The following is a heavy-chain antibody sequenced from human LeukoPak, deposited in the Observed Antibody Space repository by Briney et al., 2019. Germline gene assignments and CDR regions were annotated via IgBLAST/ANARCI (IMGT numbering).Heavy chain of an antibody. CDR1: GYSISSGYY. D-gene: IGHD3-16*02. CDR2: IYHSGST. J-gene: IGHJ6*03. Sequence: PSETLSLTCTVSGYSISSGYYWGWIRQPPGKGLEWIGSIYHSGSTNYNPSLKSRVTISVDTSKNQFSLKLSSVTAADTAVYYCARRYTMYYYYYMDVWGKGTTVTISS. V-gene: IGHV4-38-2*02. CDR3: ARRYTMYYYYYMDV.